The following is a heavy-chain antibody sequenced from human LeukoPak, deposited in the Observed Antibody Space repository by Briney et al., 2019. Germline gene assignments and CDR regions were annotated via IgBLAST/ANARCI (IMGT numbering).Heavy chain of an antibody. CDR3: ARGGVMGSGSYYHWFDL. V-gene: IGHV4-31*03. J-gene: IGHJ5*02. CDR2: IYYSGST. CDR1: GGSISSGGYY. Sequence: SQTLSLTCTVSGGSISSGGYYWSWIRQHPGKGLEWIGYIYYSGSTYYNPSLKSRVTISVDTSKNQFSLKLSSVTAADTAVYYCARGGVMGSGSYYHWFDLWGQGTLVTVSS. D-gene: IGHD3-10*01.